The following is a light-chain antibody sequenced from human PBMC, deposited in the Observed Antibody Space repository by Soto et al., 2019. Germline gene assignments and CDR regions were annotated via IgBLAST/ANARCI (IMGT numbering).Light chain of an antibody. CDR2: DVS. J-gene: IGKJ1*01. Sequence: DIQMTQSPSTLSASVGDRVTITCRASQSISGWLAWYQQKPGKAPKLLIYDVSSLESGVPSRFSGSGSGTEFTLAISSLQPDDFDTYYCQQYNSYPWTLGQGTKVDIK. CDR3: QQYNSYPWT. V-gene: IGKV1-5*01. CDR1: QSISGW.